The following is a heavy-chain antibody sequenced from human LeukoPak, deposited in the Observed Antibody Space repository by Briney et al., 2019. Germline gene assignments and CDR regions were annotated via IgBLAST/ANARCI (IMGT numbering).Heavy chain of an antibody. D-gene: IGHD2-8*01. CDR2: VYYSGST. CDR3: ARASFNVVFGNWIDP. CDR1: SGSIGSSSNY. J-gene: IGHJ5*02. Sequence: PSETLSLTCTVSSGSIGSSSNYWGWIRQAPGKGLEWIGNVYYSGSTFYNPSLKSRVTISVDTSKNQFSLKLRSVTAADTAIYYCARASFNVVFGNWIDPWGQGTLVTVSS. V-gene: IGHV4-39*01.